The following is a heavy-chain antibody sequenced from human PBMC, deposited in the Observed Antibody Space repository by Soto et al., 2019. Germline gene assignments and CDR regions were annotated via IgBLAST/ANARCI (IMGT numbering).Heavy chain of an antibody. CDR2: IYYSGST. CDR1: GGSISSSSYY. V-gene: IGHV4-39*01. D-gene: IGHD6-6*01. J-gene: IGHJ4*02. CDR3: ARHEWYSSSHFDY. Sequence: SETLSLTCTVSGGSISSSSYYWGWIRPPPGKGLEWIGSIYYSGSTYYNPSLKSRVTISVDTSKNQFSLKLSSVTAADMAVYYCARHEWYSSSHFDYWGQGTLVTVSS.